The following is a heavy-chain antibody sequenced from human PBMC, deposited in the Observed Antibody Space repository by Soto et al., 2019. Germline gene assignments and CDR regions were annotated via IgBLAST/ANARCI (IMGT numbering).Heavy chain of an antibody. CDR1: GGTFITYA. Sequence: QVQLVQSGAEMKKPGSSVKVSCQSSGGTFITYAMNWVRQAPGQGPEWMGDISPMFGAANYAPKSQGRVTITADESTGTSYMQLSSLTSEDTALYFCAREVQVHSPAFVYWGQGTLVTGSS. V-gene: IGHV1-69*19. CDR3: AREVQVHSPAFVY. CDR2: ISPMFGAA. D-gene: IGHD2-15*01. J-gene: IGHJ4*02.